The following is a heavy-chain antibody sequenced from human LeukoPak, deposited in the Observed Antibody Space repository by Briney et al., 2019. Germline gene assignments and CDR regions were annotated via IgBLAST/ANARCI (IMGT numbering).Heavy chain of an antibody. CDR1: GFTFSSYE. V-gene: IGHV3-48*03. J-gene: IGHJ4*02. CDR3: VRRAGGYSHPYDY. D-gene: IGHD4-23*01. Sequence: GGSLRLSCAASGFTFSSYEMNWVRQAPGKGLEWVSYISSSGSTIYYADSVKDRFTISRDNAKNSLYLQMNSLRAEDTAVYYCVRRAGGYSHPYDYWGQGTLVTVSS. CDR2: ISSSGSTI.